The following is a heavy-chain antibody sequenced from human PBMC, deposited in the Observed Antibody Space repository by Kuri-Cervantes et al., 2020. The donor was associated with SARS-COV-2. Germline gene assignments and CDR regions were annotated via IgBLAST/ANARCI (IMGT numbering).Heavy chain of an antibody. V-gene: IGHV1-24*01. CDR1: GYTLTELS. D-gene: IGHD1-26*01. CDR3: ARGRITWERRGGVDY. CDR2: FDPEDGET. J-gene: IGHJ4*02. Sequence: ASVKVSCKVSGYTLTELSMHWVRQAPGKGLEWMGGFDPEDGETIYAQKFQGRVTMTEDTSTDTAYMELSRLRSDDTAVYYCARGRITWERRGGVDYWGQGTLVTVSS.